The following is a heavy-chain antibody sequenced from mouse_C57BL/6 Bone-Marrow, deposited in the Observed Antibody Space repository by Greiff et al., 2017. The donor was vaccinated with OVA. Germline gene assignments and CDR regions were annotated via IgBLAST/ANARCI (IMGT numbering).Heavy chain of an antibody. CDR3: TTWNTPFAY. CDR2: IDPENGDT. D-gene: IGHD5-2*01. Sequence: LQQSGAELVRPGASVKLSCTASGFNIKDDYMHWVKQRPEQGLEWIGWIDPENGDTAYASKFQGKATITADTSSNTAYLQLSSLTSEDTAVDSCTTWNTPFAYGGQGTLVTVSA. V-gene: IGHV14-4*01. J-gene: IGHJ3*01. CDR1: GFNIKDDY.